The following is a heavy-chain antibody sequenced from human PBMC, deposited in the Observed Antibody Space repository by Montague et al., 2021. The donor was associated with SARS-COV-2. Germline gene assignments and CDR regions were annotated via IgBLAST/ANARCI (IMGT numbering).Heavy chain of an antibody. D-gene: IGHD3-10*01. Sequence: SLRLSCAASGFIFSSFAMNWVRQAPGKGLEWASVIYATGSTTYYTDSVKGRFTISRDNSRSTLSLEMTGLRAEDTAIYYCAKARYGSSPLDVWGQGTTVTVSS. CDR3: AKARYGSSPLDV. J-gene: IGHJ6*02. V-gene: IGHV3-23*03. CDR2: IYATGSTT. CDR1: GFIFSSFA.